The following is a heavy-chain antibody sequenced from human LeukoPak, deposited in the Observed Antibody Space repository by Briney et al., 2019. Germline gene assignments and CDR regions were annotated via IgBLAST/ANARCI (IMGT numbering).Heavy chain of an antibody. CDR2: IYPGDSDT. D-gene: IGHD6-13*01. CDR1: GYTFPSYY. V-gene: IGHV5-51*04. J-gene: IGHJ4*02. Sequence: GESLKISCKGSGYTFPSYYIGWVRQMPGKGLEWMGIIYPGDSDTTYSPSFQGQVTISADKPISTAYLQWGSLKASDTAMYYCARSVAAAGPAFDYWGQGTLVTVSS. CDR3: ARSVAAAGPAFDY.